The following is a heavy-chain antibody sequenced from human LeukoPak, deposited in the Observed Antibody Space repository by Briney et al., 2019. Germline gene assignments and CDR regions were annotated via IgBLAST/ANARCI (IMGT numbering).Heavy chain of an antibody. V-gene: IGHV1-2*06. CDR3: ARDPSSFYGDYDDY. J-gene: IGHJ4*02. D-gene: IGHD4-17*01. CDR1: GYTFTGYY. Sequence: ASVKVSCKASGYTFTGYYMHWVRQAPGQGLEWMGRINPNSGGTNYAQKFQGRVTMTRDTSISTAYMELSRLRSGDTAVYYCARDPSSFYGDYDDYWGQGTLVTVSS. CDR2: INPNSGGT.